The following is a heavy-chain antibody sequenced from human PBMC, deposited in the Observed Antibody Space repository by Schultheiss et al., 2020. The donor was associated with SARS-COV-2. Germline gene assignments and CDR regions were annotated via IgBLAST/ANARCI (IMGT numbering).Heavy chain of an antibody. V-gene: IGHV4-4*02. D-gene: IGHD6-19*01. J-gene: IGHJ3*02. CDR3: ARAPIAVAGNAFDI. CDR1: GGSISSSNW. CDR2: IYHSGST. Sequence: SETLSLTCAVSGGSISSSNWWSWVRQPPGKGLEWIGEIYHSGSTNYNPSLKSRVTISVDKSKNQFSLKLSSVTAADTAVYYCARAPIAVAGNAFDIWGQGTMVTVSS.